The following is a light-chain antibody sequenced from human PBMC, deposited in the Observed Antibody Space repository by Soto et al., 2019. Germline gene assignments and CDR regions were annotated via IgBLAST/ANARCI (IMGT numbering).Light chain of an antibody. CDR3: CSYPVGDSFR. CDR1: SSDIGTFNF. J-gene: IGLJ2*01. Sequence: QSALTQPPSVSGSPGHSVTISCIGTSSDIGTFNFVSWHQQRPGKAPRLIIYDVFQRPSGVPDRFSASKSGITASLTISGLQAEDEADYYCCSYPVGDSFRFGGGTKLTVL. CDR2: DVF. V-gene: IGLV2-11*01.